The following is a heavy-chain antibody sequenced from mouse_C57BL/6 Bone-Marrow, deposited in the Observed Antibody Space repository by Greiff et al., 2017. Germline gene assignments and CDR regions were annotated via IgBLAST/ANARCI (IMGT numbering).Heavy chain of an antibody. V-gene: IGHV1-62-2*01. J-gene: IGHJ2*01. Sequence: VQRVESGAELVKPGASVKLSCKASGYIFTEYTIHWVKQRSGQGLEWIGWFYPGSGSIKYNERFKDKATLTADKSSNTVYMELSRLTSEDSAVYFCARHERYYDYEGYFDYWGQGTTLTVSS. D-gene: IGHD2-4*01. CDR1: GYIFTEYT. CDR3: ARHERYYDYEGYFDY. CDR2: FYPGSGSI.